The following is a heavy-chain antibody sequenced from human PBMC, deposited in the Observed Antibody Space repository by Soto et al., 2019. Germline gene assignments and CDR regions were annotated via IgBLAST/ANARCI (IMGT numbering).Heavy chain of an antibody. J-gene: IGHJ5*02. CDR1: GGSVSSGSYY. CDR3: AGAAGAYYDFWSGYFRNWFDP. V-gene: IGHV4-61*03. CDR2: IYYSGST. D-gene: IGHD3-3*01. Sequence: QVQLQESGPGLVKPSETLSLTCTVSGGSVSSGSYYWSWIRQPPGKGLEWIGYIYYSGSTNYNPSLXXXVTTSADTSKXXLXLXXCPVPAADMAVHYCAGAAGAYYDFWSGYFRNWFDPWGQGTLVTVSS.